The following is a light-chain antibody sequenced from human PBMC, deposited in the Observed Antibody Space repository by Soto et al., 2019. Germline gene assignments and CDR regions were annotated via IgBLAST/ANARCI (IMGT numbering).Light chain of an antibody. CDR3: QQSYSTPLT. CDR2: AAS. V-gene: IGKV1-39*01. J-gene: IGKJ4*01. Sequence: DIQMTQSPSSLSASVGDRVTITCRASQSTSSYLNWYQQKPGKAPKLLIHAASSLQSGVPSRFSGSGSGTDFALTISSLQPEDFATYHCQQSYSTPLTFGGGTKVEIK. CDR1: QSTSSY.